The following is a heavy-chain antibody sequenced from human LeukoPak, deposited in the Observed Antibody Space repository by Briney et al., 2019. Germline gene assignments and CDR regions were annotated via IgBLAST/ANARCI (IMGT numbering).Heavy chain of an antibody. V-gene: IGHV4-59*01. CDR2: IYYSGST. CDR1: GGSISSYY. Sequence: PSETLSLTCTVSGGSISSYYWSWIRQPPGKGLEWIGYIYYSGSTNYNPSLKSRVTISVDTSKNQFSLKLSSVTAADTAVYYCASFPRDAFDIWDQGTMVTVSS. CDR3: ASFPRDAFDI. J-gene: IGHJ3*02. D-gene: IGHD2/OR15-2a*01.